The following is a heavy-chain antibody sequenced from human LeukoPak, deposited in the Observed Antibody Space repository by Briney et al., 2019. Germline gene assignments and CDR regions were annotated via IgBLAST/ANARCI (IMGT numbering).Heavy chain of an antibody. J-gene: IGHJ6*03. CDR3: ARDGYYDSSGYRTYYYYMDV. D-gene: IGHD3-22*01. CDR1: GGSISSYY. V-gene: IGHV4-59*01. CDR2: IYYSGST. Sequence: PSETLSLTCTVSGGSISSYYWSWIRQPPGKGLEWTGYIYYSGSTNYNPSLKSRVTISVDTSKNQFSLKLSSVTAADTAVYYCARDGYYDSSGYRTYYYYMDVCGKGTTVTVSS.